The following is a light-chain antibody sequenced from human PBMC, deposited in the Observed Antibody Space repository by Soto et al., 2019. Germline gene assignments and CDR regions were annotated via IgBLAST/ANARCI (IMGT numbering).Light chain of an antibody. J-gene: IGKJ1*01. CDR2: GAS. V-gene: IGKV3-15*01. Sequence: EIVMTQSPATLSVSPGERATLSCRASQSVSSNLAWYQQKRGQAPRLLIYGASTRATGTPARFSGSGSGTEFTLTISSLQSQDFAVYYCQQYNNWPPATLGQGTKVEIK. CDR1: QSVSSN. CDR3: QQYNNWPPAT.